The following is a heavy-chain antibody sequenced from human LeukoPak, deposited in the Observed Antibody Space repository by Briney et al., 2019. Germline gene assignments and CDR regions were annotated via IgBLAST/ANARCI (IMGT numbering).Heavy chain of an antibody. CDR1: GFTFSSYS. V-gene: IGHV3-21*01. D-gene: IGHD5-18*01. CDR3: ARVSVDTAMVTPSGFDY. J-gene: IGHJ4*02. Sequence: PGGSLRLSCAASGFTFSSYSMNWVRQAPGKGLEWVSSISSSSSYIYYADSVKGRFTISRDNAKNSLYLQMNSLRAEDTAVYCCARVSVDTAMVTPSGFDYWGQGTLVTVSS. CDR2: ISSSSSYI.